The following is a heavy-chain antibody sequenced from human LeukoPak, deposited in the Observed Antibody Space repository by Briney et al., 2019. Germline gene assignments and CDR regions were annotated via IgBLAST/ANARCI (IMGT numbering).Heavy chain of an antibody. V-gene: IGHV1-8*01. J-gene: IGHJ6*03. CDR1: GYTFTSYD. D-gene: IGHD6-13*01. CDR2: MNPNSGNT. Sequence: ASVKVSCKASGYTFTSYDINWVRQATGQGLEWMGWMNPNSGNTGYAQKFQGRVTMTRNTSISTAYMELSSLRSEDTAVYYCARGISSSWYSDYYYYMDVWGKGTTVTISS. CDR3: ARGISSSWYSDYYYYMDV.